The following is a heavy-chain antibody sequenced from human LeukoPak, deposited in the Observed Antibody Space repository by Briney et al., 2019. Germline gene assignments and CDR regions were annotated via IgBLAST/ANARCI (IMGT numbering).Heavy chain of an antibody. J-gene: IGHJ2*01. CDR3: ARDAAAAGNLDL. D-gene: IGHD6-13*01. V-gene: IGHV4-39*01. CDR1: GGSISSSSYY. Sequence: PSETLSLTCTVSGGSISSSSYYWPWIRQPPGKGLEWIGSIYYSGSTYYNPSLKSRVTISVDTSKNQFSLKLSSVTAADTAVYYCARDAAAAGNLDLWGRGTLVTVSS. CDR2: IYYSGST.